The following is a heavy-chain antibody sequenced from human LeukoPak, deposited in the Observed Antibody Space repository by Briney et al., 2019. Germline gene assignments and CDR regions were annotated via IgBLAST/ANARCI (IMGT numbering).Heavy chain of an antibody. J-gene: IGHJ4*02. D-gene: IGHD6-6*01. CDR3: ARGTWSSSIDY. CDR2: IYYSGST. Sequence: SQTLSLTCTVSGGSISSGGYYWSWIRQHPGKGLEWIGYIYYSGSTYYNPSLKSRVTISVDTSKNQFSLKLSSVTAADTAVYYCARGTWSSSIDYWGQGTLVTVSS. CDR1: GGSISSGGYY. V-gene: IGHV4-31*03.